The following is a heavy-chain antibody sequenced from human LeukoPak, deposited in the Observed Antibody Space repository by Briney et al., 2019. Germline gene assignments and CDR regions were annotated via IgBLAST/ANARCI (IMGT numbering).Heavy chain of an antibody. CDR3: ARGGGVRFGSSWRPGAWFDP. CDR1: GYSISSGYF. D-gene: IGHD3-16*01. CDR2: IHSGESP. Sequence: SETLSLTCTVSGYSISSGYFWGWIRQPPGKGLEWIGIIHSGESPYYSPSLESRITISIDTSMNQFSLKLNSVTAADTAVYYCARGGGVRFGSSWRPGAWFDPWGQGTLVIVSS. J-gene: IGHJ5*02. V-gene: IGHV4-38-2*02.